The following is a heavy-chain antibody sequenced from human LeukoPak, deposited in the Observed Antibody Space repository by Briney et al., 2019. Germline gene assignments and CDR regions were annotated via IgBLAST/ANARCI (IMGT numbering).Heavy chain of an antibody. J-gene: IGHJ4*02. V-gene: IGHV3-74*01. Sequence: GGSLRLSCAASGFTFSSYWMHWVRQAPGKGLVWVSRISSDGSSTSYADSVRGRVTISRDNAKNTLYLQMNSLRAEDTAVYYCARKDPFDYWGQGTLVTVSS. CDR2: ISSDGSST. CDR3: ARKDPFDY. CDR1: GFTFSSYW.